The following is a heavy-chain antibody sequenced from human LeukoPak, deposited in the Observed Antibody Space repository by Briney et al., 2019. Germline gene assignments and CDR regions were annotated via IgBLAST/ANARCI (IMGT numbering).Heavy chain of an antibody. V-gene: IGHV3-23*01. CDR3: AKLTVVDY. CDR2: VSASGGST. J-gene: IGHJ4*02. Sequence: GSLRLSCAASGFTFSIYAMNWVRQAPGEGLEWISTVSASGGSTYYTDSIKGRFTISRDNSKNNLYLQMNSLRADDTAVYYCAKLTVVDYWGQGTLVTVSS. CDR1: GFTFSIYA. D-gene: IGHD4-23*01.